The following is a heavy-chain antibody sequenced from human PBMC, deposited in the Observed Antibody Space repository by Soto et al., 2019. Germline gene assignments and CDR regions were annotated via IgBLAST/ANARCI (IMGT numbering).Heavy chain of an antibody. CDR1: GFTVNTAW. D-gene: IGHD2-15*01. V-gene: IGHV3-15*07. CDR2: IKSEIDGGTT. J-gene: IGHJ4*02. CDR3: TTGPGNCSAFYHPDY. Sequence: EVQLVESGGILVKPGGSLRLSCTVSGFTVNTAWMNWVRQAPGKGLEWVGRIKSEIDGGTTDCIASVSDRFSISRDDSQNTLYLQMNSLKIEDTAMYYCTTGPGNCSAFYHPDYWGQGTLVTVSS.